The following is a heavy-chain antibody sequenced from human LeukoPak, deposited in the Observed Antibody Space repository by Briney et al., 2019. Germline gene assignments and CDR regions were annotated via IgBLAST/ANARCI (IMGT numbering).Heavy chain of an antibody. CDR2: ISGSGGST. Sequence: GGSLRLSCAASGFTFSSYAMNWVRQAPGKGLEWVSTISGSGGSTSYADSVKGRFTISRDNAKNTLYLQMNSLRAEDTAVYYCARDRAWGQWLVIGFFDYWGQGTLVTVSS. J-gene: IGHJ4*02. CDR1: GFTFSSYA. V-gene: IGHV3-23*01. D-gene: IGHD6-19*01. CDR3: ARDRAWGQWLVIGFFDY.